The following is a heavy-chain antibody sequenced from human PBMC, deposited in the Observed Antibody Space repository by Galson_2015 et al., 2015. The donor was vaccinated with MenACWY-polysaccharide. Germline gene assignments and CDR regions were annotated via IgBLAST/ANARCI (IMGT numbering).Heavy chain of an antibody. V-gene: IGHV3-23*01. Sequence: SLRLSCAASGFTFSSYAMSWVRPAPGMGLEWVSAITGSGGSTYYVDSVKGRFTISRDNSNNALYLQMNGLRAEDTAVYYCAKRARVVVAVWYGMGVWGQGTTVTVSS. CDR3: AKRARVVVAVWYGMGV. CDR1: GFTFSSYA. D-gene: IGHD2-15*01. CDR2: ITGSGGST. J-gene: IGHJ6*02.